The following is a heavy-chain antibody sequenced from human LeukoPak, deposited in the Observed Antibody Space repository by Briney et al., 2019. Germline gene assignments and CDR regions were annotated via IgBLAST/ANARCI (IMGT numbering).Heavy chain of an antibody. J-gene: IGHJ4*02. CDR2: IYSGGST. CDR1: GFTVSSNY. D-gene: IGHD3-9*01. Sequence: PGGSLRLSCAASGFTVSSNYLSWVRQAPGQGLEWVSTIYSGGSTYYADSVTGRFTISRDNSKNTLYLQMNSLRADDTAVYYCARDGAVLTGYYDYWGQGTLVTVSS. V-gene: IGHV3-66*01. CDR3: ARDGAVLTGYYDY.